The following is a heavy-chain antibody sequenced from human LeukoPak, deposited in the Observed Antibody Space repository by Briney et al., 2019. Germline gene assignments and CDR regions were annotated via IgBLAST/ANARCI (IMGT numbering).Heavy chain of an antibody. D-gene: IGHD6-13*01. CDR3: ARGTIAAPGTDY. Sequence: PGGSLRLSCAASGFTFRGYWMHWLRQAPGKALEWVANIKQDGSEKHFADSVKGRFTISRDNAENSLYLQMNSLRAEDTAMYYCARGTIAAPGTDYWGQGTLVTVSS. CDR2: IKQDGSEK. CDR1: GFTFRGYW. J-gene: IGHJ4*02. V-gene: IGHV3-7*01.